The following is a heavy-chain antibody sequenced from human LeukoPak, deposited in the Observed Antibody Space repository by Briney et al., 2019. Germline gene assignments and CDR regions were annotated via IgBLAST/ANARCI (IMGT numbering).Heavy chain of an antibody. Sequence: SETLSLTCTVSGDSTSSYYWSWIRQPPGKGLEWIGYIYYSGNTNYNPSLKSRVTISVDTSKNQFSLKLSSVTAADTAVYYCARTTYYYDSGGHRYYFDYWGQGTLVTVSS. CDR1: GDSTSSYY. J-gene: IGHJ4*02. D-gene: IGHD3-22*01. CDR2: IYYSGNT. V-gene: IGHV4-59*01. CDR3: ARTTYYYDSGGHRYYFDY.